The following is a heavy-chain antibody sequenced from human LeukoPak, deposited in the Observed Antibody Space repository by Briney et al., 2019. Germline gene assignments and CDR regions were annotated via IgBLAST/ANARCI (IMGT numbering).Heavy chain of an antibody. V-gene: IGHV5-51*01. D-gene: IGHD3-9*01. CDR2: IYPGDSDT. Sequence: GASLQISCKGSGYSFTSYWIGWVRQMPGKGLEWMGIIYPGDSDTRYSPSFQGQVTISADKSNSPAYLQWSSLKASDTAMYYCAHPHILTGHDAFDIWGQGTMVTVSS. CDR1: GYSFTSYW. J-gene: IGHJ3*02. CDR3: AHPHILTGHDAFDI.